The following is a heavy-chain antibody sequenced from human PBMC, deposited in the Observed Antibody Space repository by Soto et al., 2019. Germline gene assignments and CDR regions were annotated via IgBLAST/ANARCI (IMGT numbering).Heavy chain of an antibody. V-gene: IGHV5-51*01. CDR1: GYSFTSYW. Sequence: GESLKISCKGSGYSFTSYWIGWVRQMPGKGLEWMGIIYPGDSDTRYSPSFQGQVTISADKSISTAYLQWSSLKASDTAMYYCARHVIISSQRMRQLSLYYFDYWGQGTLVTVSS. J-gene: IGHJ4*02. CDR3: ARHVIISSQRMRQLSLYYFDY. D-gene: IGHD6-13*01. CDR2: IYPGDSDT.